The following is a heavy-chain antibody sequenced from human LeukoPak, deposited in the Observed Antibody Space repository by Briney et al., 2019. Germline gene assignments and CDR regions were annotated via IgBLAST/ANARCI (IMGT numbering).Heavy chain of an antibody. CDR3: ARDWDYGDYEGWFDP. J-gene: IGHJ5*02. V-gene: IGHV3-21*01. D-gene: IGHD4-17*01. CDR2: ISSSSSYI. Sequence: PGGSLRLSCAASGFTFSSYSMNWVRQAPGKGLEWVSSISSSSSYIYYADSVKGRFTISRDNAKNSLYLQINSLRAEDTAVYYCARDWDYGDYEGWFDPWGQGTLVTVSS. CDR1: GFTFSSYS.